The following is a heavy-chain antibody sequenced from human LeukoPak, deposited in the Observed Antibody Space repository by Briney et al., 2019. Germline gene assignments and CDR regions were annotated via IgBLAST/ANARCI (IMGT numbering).Heavy chain of an antibody. CDR1: GYSFTNYH. CDR3: ASYLSGWPMKY. CDR2: INPSGGST. V-gene: IGHV1-46*01. Sequence: ASVTVSCKASGYSFTNYHMHWGRQAPGQGLEWMGIINPSGGSTTYAQKFQGRVTMTRDMSTSTVYMELSSLRSEDTAVYYCASYLSGWPMKYWGQGTLVTVSS. D-gene: IGHD6-19*01. J-gene: IGHJ4*02.